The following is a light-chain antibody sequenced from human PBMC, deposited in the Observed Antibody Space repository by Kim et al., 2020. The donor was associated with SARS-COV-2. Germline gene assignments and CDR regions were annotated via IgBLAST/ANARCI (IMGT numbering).Light chain of an antibody. CDR2: KVS. Sequence: LSSSVGDRGTITCRSSQTMRSSLAWLQKKPGKAPKLLIYKVSTLQSGVPKRFSGSGSGTEFTRTISSLQPYDFATYYCQQYAIYSTFGQGTKLEI. V-gene: IGKV1-5*03. CDR3: QQYAIYST. CDR1: QTMRSS. J-gene: IGKJ2*01.